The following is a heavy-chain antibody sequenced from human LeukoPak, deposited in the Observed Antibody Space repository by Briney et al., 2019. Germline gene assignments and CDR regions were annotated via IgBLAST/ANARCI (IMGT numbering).Heavy chain of an antibody. CDR2: INPSSGSA. V-gene: IGHV1-2*06. CDR1: GYTFTDYY. Sequence: GASVKVSCKASGYTFTDYYIHWVRQAPGQGLEWMGRINPSSGSANYAQKFQGRVTMTRDTSISTAYMELRRLRSDDAAVYYCARVRFGELAFDYWGQGTLVTVSS. CDR3: ARVRFGELAFDY. D-gene: IGHD3-10*01. J-gene: IGHJ4*02.